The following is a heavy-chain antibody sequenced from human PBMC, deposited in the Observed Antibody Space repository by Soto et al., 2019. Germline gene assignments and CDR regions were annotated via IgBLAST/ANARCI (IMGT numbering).Heavy chain of an antibody. CDR3: ARVMTLFGENYYYYYMDI. CDR1: GGSISSSSDH. V-gene: IGHV4-39*07. Sequence: SETQSLTYTVSGGSISSSSDHWGWISQTPGKGLEWVGSIYYSGSTYYNPSLKSRVTISVDTSKNQFSLKLSSVTAADTAVYYCARVMTLFGENYYYYYMDIWGKGTTVTVSS. D-gene: IGHD3-10*02. J-gene: IGHJ6*03. CDR2: IYYSGST.